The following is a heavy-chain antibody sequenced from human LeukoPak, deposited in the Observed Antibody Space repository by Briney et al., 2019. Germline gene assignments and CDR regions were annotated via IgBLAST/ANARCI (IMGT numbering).Heavy chain of an antibody. V-gene: IGHV3-21*01. CDR2: ISFSGSYI. CDR1: GFTFTTYG. D-gene: IGHD3/OR15-3a*01. CDR3: ARGTGTGWRFDF. Sequence: GGSLRLSCAASGFTFTTYGFNWVRQAPGKGLEWVSSISFSGSYIYYADSVKGRFAISRDNAKNSVYLQMNSLRDDDTAVYYCARGTGTGWRFDFWGQGTLVTVSS. J-gene: IGHJ4*02.